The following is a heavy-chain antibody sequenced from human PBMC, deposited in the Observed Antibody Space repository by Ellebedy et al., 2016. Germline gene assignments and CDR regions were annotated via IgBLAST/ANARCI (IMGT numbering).Heavy chain of an antibody. J-gene: IGHJ4*02. V-gene: IGHV3-72*01. CDR2: TRNKANSYTT. CDR1: GFTFSDHY. D-gene: IGHD3-16*02. Sequence: GGSLRLXXAASGFTFSDHYMDWVRQAPGKGLEWVGRTRNKANSYTTEYAASVKGRFTLSRDDSKNSLYLQMNSLRAGDTAVYYCARAEVLRLGELSFPDYWGQGTLVTVSS. CDR3: ARAEVLRLGELSFPDY.